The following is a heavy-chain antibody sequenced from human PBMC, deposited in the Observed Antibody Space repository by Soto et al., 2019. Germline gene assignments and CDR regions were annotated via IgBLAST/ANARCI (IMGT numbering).Heavy chain of an antibody. CDR1: GYSFTNYW. J-gene: IGHJ5*02. CDR2: IYAGDSDT. V-gene: IGHV5-51*01. Sequence: PGEFLKISCKGSGYSFTNYWIVWVRQMPGKGLEWMGHIYAGDSDTRYSPSFQGQVTISADKSISTAYLQWSSLKASDTAIYYFVRRGAIAVAGHTWFDPWGQGTLVTVSS. D-gene: IGHD6-19*01. CDR3: VRRGAIAVAGHTWFDP.